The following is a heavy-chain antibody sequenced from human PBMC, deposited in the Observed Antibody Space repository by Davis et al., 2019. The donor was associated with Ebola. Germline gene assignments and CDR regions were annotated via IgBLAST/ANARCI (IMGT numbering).Heavy chain of an antibody. J-gene: IGHJ5*02. CDR1: GGSISSYY. CDR3: ARAYYGWFDP. CDR2: IYHSGRT. D-gene: IGHD1-26*01. Sequence: SETLSLTCTVSGGSISSYYWSWIRQPPGKGLEWIGYIYHSGRTYYNPSLKSRVTISVDRSKNQFSLKLSSVTAADTAVYYCARAYYGWFDPWGQGTLVTVSS. V-gene: IGHV4-59*12.